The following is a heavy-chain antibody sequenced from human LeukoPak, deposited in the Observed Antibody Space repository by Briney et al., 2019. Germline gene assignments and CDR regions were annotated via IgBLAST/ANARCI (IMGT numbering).Heavy chain of an antibody. CDR3: ARDLACSSTSCSGTGY. CDR2: ISAYNGNT. Sequence: ASVKVSCKASGYTFTSYYMHWVRQAPGQGLEWMGWISAYNGNTNYAQKLQGRVTMTTDTSTSTAYMELRSLRSDDTAVYYCARDLACSSTSCSGTGYWGQGTLVTVSS. CDR1: GYTFTSYY. V-gene: IGHV1-18*04. J-gene: IGHJ4*02. D-gene: IGHD2-2*01.